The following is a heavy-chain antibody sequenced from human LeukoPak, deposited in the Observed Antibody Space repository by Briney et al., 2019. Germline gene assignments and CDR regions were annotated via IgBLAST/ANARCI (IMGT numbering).Heavy chain of an antibody. D-gene: IGHD4-17*01. CDR1: GFIFSSSA. Sequence: GGSLRLSCAVSGFIFSSSAMSWVRQAPGKGLEWVSAISGGGDDTSYADSARGRFTVSRDNSKNTLYLQMNSLRAEDTAVYYCARDLLDYGDHFDAFDIWGQGTMVTVSS. CDR2: ISGGGDDT. CDR3: ARDLLDYGDHFDAFDI. V-gene: IGHV3-23*01. J-gene: IGHJ3*02.